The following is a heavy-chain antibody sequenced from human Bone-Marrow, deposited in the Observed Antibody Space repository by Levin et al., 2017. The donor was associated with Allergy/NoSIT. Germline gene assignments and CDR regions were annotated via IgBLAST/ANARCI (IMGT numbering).Heavy chain of an antibody. Sequence: QSGGSLRLSCEGSGFTFSSYWLHWVRQAPGKGLVWVSRINSDGSSRSYADSVKGRFTISRDNAKNTLYLQIDSLRAEDTAVYYCTRAGYYRADYWGQGTLVTVSS. CDR2: INSDGSSR. D-gene: IGHD1-26*01. V-gene: IGHV3-74*01. CDR1: GFTFSSYW. CDR3: TRAGYYRADY. J-gene: IGHJ4*02.